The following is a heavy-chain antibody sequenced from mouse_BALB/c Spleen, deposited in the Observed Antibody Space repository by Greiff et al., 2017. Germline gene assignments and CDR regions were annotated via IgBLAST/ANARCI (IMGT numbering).Heavy chain of an antibody. V-gene: IGHV5-17*02. CDR2: ISSGSSTI. D-gene: IGHD2-3*01. CDR1: GFTFSSFG. CDR3: ARGDDGYSYAMDY. J-gene: IGHJ4*01. Sequence: DVHLVESGGGLVQPGGSRKLSCAASGFTFSSFGMHWVRQAPEKGLEWVAYISSGSSTIYYADTVKGRFTISRDNPKNTLFLQMTSLRSEDTAMYYCARGDDGYSYAMDYWGQGTSVTVSS.